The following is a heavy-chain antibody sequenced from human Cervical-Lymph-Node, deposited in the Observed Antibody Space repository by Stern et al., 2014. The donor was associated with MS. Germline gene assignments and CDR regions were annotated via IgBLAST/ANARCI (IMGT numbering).Heavy chain of an antibody. D-gene: IGHD6-13*01. Sequence: QVQLQQSGDEVKKPGASLNVSCKASGYTFTRFAISWVRQAPGQGLEWMGWIGTRIGNTNLAQTFQGRVTLATDTSTSAVYMELRSLTSDDTSMYYCRAGSDAFDVWGQGTMVTVSS. CDR2: IGTRIGNT. V-gene: IGHV1-18*01. CDR1: GYTFTRFA. J-gene: IGHJ3*01. CDR3: RAGSDAFDV.